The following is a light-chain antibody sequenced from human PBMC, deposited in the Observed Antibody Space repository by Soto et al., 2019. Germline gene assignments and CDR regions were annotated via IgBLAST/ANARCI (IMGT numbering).Light chain of an antibody. CDR1: TGAVTSGHF. J-gene: IGLJ2*01. CDR2: DTS. V-gene: IGLV7-46*01. CDR3: LLYFSGVQV. Sequence: QAVVTQEPSLTVSPGGTVTLTCGSSTGAVTSGHFPYWFQQKPGQAPRTVFYDTSNKHSWTPARFSGSLLGGKAALTLSGAQPEDEAEYYCLLYFSGVQVFGGGTKVTVL.